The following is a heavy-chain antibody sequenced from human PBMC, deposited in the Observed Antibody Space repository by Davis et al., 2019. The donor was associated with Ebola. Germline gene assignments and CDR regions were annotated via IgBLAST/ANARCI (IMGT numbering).Heavy chain of an antibody. V-gene: IGHV3-23*01. CDR1: VITFSSYA. CDR3: ARDPSAAAGTVILYNWFDP. Sequence: GESLKISCTDSVITFSSYAMTWVRQAPGKGLEWVSAISGSGGSTYYADSVKGRFTISRDNSKKTLYLQMNSLRAEDTAVYYCARDPSAAAGTVILYNWFDPWGQGTLVTVSS. D-gene: IGHD6-13*01. J-gene: IGHJ5*02. CDR2: ISGSGGST.